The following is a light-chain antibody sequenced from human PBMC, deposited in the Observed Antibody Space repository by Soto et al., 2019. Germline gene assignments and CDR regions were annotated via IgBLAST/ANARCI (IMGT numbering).Light chain of an antibody. Sequence: QSVLTQPPSVSGAPGQRVTISCTGSSSNIGAGYDVHWYRHLPGTAPKLLIYGNNNRPSGVPDRFSGSKSGTSASLAITGLQAEDEGDYYCQSYDSSLSGWVFGGGTKLTVL. V-gene: IGLV1-40*01. CDR1: SSNIGAGYD. J-gene: IGLJ3*02. CDR3: QSYDSSLSGWV. CDR2: GNN.